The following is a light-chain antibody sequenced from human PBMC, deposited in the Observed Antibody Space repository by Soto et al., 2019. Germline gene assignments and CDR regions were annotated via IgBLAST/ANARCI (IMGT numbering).Light chain of an antibody. V-gene: IGKV3-11*01. CDR3: QEHNRWPPVT. CDR1: PSVSNS. J-gene: IGKJ4*02. Sequence: ESVLTQSPATLSLSPGERATLSCRASPSVSNSLAWYHHKPGQAPRLLIYDAFNRATGVPTRISGSGSGTDFTLTISSREPEYCAVYYCQEHNRWPPVTFGGGTRLEI. CDR2: DAF.